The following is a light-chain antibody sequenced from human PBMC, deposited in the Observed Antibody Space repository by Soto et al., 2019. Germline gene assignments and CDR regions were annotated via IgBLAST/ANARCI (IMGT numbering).Light chain of an antibody. CDR1: SSNIGAGYD. CDR2: NNN. CDR3: QSYDSSLTAVL. Sequence: QSVLTQPPSMSGAPGQRVSISCTGSSSNIGAGYDVHWYQQLPGTAPKLLIYNNNDRPSGVPDRFSGSKSGTSASLAITGLQAEDEADYYCQSYDSSLTAVLFGEGTKLTVL. V-gene: IGLV1-40*01. J-gene: IGLJ2*01.